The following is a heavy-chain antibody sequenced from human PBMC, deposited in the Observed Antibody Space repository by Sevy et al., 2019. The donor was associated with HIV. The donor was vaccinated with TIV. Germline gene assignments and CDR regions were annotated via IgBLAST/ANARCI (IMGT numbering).Heavy chain of an antibody. D-gene: IGHD3-3*01. CDR1: GYTFTGNY. J-gene: IGHJ4*02. CDR2: INTNSGDTGT. CDR3: AREGYDLSSGYSAPYFDY. V-gene: IGHV1-2*02. Sequence: ASVKVSCKTSGYTFTGNYIHWVRQAPGEGLEWMGRINTNSGDTGTKYAQKFQGRVTMTSDRSINTVYMDLTRLSPDDTAVYYCAREGYDLSSGYSAPYFDYWGQGTLVTVSS.